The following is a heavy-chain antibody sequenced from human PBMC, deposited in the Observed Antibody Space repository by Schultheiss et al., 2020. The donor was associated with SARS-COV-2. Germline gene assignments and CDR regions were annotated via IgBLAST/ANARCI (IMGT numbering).Heavy chain of an antibody. CDR2: VYYIGST. D-gene: IGHD3-22*01. V-gene: IGHV4-59*01. CDR1: GGSISSYY. J-gene: IGHJ4*02. CDR3: ARVHPASGYYYVPEYYFDY. Sequence: SETLSLTCTVSGGSISSYYWTWIRQPPGKRLEWIGYVYYIGSTNYNPSLKSRVTISVDTSKNQFSLKLSSVTAADTAVYYCARVHPASGYYYVPEYYFDYWGQGSLVTVSS.